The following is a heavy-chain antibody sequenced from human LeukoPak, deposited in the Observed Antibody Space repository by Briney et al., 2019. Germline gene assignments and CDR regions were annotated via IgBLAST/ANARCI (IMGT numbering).Heavy chain of an antibody. V-gene: IGHV3-30*18. Sequence: PGGSLRLSCAASGFTFSNYPMNWVRQAPGKGLEWVTVISYDGSNKYYADSVKGRFTISRDNSKNTLYLQMNSLRPEDTAIYYCAKDRVVRGLILTGLDVWGQGTTVTVSS. CDR3: AKDRVVRGLILTGLDV. D-gene: IGHD3-10*01. J-gene: IGHJ6*02. CDR1: GFTFSNYP. CDR2: ISYDGSNK.